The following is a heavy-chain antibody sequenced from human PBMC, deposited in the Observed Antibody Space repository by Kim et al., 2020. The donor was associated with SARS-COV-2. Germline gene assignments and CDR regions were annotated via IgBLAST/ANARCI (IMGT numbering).Heavy chain of an antibody. CDR1: GFSFSSSW. Sequence: GGSLRLSCAASGFSFSSSWMHWVRQAPGKGLVWVSRIWSDGSATTYADSVKGRFTISRDNAKNTLYLQMNSLRAEDTAVYFCARDSSYGLAVWSQGTTVTVSS. V-gene: IGHV3-74*01. CDR2: IWSDGSAT. CDR3: ARDSSYGLAV. J-gene: IGHJ6*02.